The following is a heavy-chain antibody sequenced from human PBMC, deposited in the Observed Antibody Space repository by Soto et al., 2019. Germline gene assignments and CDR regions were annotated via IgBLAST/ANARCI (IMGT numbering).Heavy chain of an antibody. Sequence: PSETLSLTCTVSGGSLSNYYWTWIRQSPEKGLEWIGYIYNTGTSNYNPSLESRLTISIDTSRNQFSLNLRSMTAADTAVYFCARAYCPGGISYDPFVDYWGQGTLVTV. CDR2: IYNTGTS. CDR1: GGSLSNYY. CDR3: ARAYCPGGISYDPFVDY. V-gene: IGHV4-4*08. D-gene: IGHD2-8*02. J-gene: IGHJ4*02.